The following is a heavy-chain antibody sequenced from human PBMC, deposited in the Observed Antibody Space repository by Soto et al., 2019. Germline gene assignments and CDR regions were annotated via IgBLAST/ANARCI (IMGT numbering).Heavy chain of an antibody. CDR3: ARVPDY. J-gene: IGHJ4*02. Sequence: SETLSLTCVVSGGSISNIHVWRWVRQPPGKGLEWIGDIYQSGTTDYNPSLKSRVTISIDKSRNQLSLKLSSVTAADTAVYYCARVPDYWGQGILVTVSS. V-gene: IGHV4-4*02. CDR1: GGSISNIHV. CDR2: IYQSGTT. D-gene: IGHD2-2*01.